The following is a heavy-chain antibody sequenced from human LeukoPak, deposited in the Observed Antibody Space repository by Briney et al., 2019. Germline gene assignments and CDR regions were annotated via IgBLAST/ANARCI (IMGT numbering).Heavy chain of an antibody. CDR1: GGSISDNY. CDR2: AYYSGHT. Sequence: SETLSLTCTVSGGSISDNYWSWIRQPPGKGLEWIGYAYYSGHTNYNSSLKSRVTMSLDTSKSQFSLRLSSVTAADTAVYFCARHPFATPFNYWGPGTLVTVSS. V-gene: IGHV4-59*08. CDR3: ARHPFATPFNY. J-gene: IGHJ4*02. D-gene: IGHD2-15*01.